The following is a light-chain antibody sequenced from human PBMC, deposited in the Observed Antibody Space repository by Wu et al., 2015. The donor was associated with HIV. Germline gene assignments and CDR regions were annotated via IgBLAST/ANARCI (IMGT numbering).Light chain of an antibody. CDR2: AAS. CDR1: QDISSS. Sequence: IRITQSPSSLSASIGDKVTITCRASQDISSSLAWYQQKPGKAPKLLIYAASTLESGVPLRFTGSGSGTDFTLTISCLKSEDFATYYCQQYSDYPPITFGQGTRLEIK. CDR3: QQYSDYPPIT. J-gene: IGKJ5*01. V-gene: IGKV1-8*01.